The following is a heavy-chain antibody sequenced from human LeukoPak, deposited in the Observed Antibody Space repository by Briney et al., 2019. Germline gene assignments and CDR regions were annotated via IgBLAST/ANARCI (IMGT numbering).Heavy chain of an antibody. V-gene: IGHV3-23*01. Sequence: PGGSLRLSCAASGFTFSSYAMSWVGQAPGKGLEWVSAISGSGGSTYYADSVKGRFTISRDNSKKTLYLQMNSLRAEDTAVYYCAKDTVVIPAAGDAFDIWGQGTMVTVSS. CDR1: GFTFSSYA. J-gene: IGHJ3*02. CDR3: AKDTVVIPAAGDAFDI. D-gene: IGHD2-2*01. CDR2: ISGSGGST.